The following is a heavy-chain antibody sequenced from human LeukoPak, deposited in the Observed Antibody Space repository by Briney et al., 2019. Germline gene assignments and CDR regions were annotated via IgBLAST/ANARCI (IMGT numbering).Heavy chain of an antibody. CDR3: AARPTRAAVGFDY. J-gene: IGHJ4*02. Sequence: SETLSLTCTVSGGSISSYYWSWIRQPPGKGLEWIGYIYYSGSTNYNPSLKSRVTISVDTSKNQFSLKLSSVTAADTAVYYCAARPTRAAVGFDYWGQGTLVTVSS. V-gene: IGHV4-59*08. D-gene: IGHD6-13*01. CDR2: IYYSGST. CDR1: GGSISSYY.